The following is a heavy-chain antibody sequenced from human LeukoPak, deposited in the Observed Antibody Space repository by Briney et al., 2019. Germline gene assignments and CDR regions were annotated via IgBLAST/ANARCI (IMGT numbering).Heavy chain of an antibody. CDR2: IYHTGST. CDR3: ARNSDFSFDY. CDR1: GGSISSGDYY. Sequence: PSETLSLTCTVSGGSISSGDYYWSWIRQPPGKGLEWIGYIYHTGSTYYNSSLGSRITISLDTSKNQFSLKLTSLTAADTAVYYCARNSDFSFDYWGQGTLVTVSS. D-gene: IGHD3-3*01. J-gene: IGHJ4*02. V-gene: IGHV4-30-4*01.